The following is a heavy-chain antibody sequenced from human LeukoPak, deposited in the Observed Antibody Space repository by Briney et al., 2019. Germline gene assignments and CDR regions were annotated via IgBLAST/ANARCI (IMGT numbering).Heavy chain of an antibody. CDR1: GFTFSNFD. V-gene: IGHV3-30*03. CDR3: VADSDLSSSPNYYYMDV. J-gene: IGHJ6*03. Sequence: GGSLRLSCAASGFTFSNFDIHWVRQAPGKGLEWVAVISYDGSSKYYADSVKGRFTISRDNSKNTLYLQTNSLRAEDTAVYYCVADSDLSSSPNYYYMDVWGKGTTVTVSS. CDR2: ISYDGSSK. D-gene: IGHD6-6*01.